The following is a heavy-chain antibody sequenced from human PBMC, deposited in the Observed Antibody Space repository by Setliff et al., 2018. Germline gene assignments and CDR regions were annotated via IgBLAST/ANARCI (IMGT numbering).Heavy chain of an antibody. CDR3: ARLPGYCNGGNCYGYYTFDI. CDR2: INYSGIT. CDR1: GGSFTPYY. V-gene: IGHV4-59*04. J-gene: IGHJ3*02. D-gene: IGHD2-15*01. Sequence: SETLSLTCTVSGGSFTPYYWSWIRQPPGKGLEWIGSINYSGITYYSPSLKSRVIVSVDTSKNQFSLKLSSVTAADTAVYYCARLPGYCNGGNCYGYYTFDIWGQGTMVTVSS.